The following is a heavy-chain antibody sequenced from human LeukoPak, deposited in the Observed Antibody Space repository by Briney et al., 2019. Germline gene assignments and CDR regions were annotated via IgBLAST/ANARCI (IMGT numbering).Heavy chain of an antibody. CDR2: IRYDGNNK. CDR1: GFTFSNYG. Sequence: GSLRLSCAASGFTFSNYGMHWVRQAPGKGLEWVAVIRYDGNNKYYADSVKGRFTISRDNSKNTLYLQMNSLRAEDTAVYYCAKEGALRDFDYWGQGALVTVPS. D-gene: IGHD3-16*01. J-gene: IGHJ4*02. V-gene: IGHV3-30*02. CDR3: AKEGALRDFDY.